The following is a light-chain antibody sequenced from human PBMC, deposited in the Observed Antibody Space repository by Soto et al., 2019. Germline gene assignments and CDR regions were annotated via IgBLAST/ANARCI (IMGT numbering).Light chain of an antibody. CDR3: QQRSNWPRLT. J-gene: IGKJ4*01. CDR2: AAS. V-gene: IGKV1-6*01. Sequence: RASQGIRNDLGWYQQKPGKAPKLLIYAASSLQSGVPSRFSGSASGTDFTLTISSLQPEDFATYYCQQRSNWPRLTFGGGTKVDIK. CDR1: QGIRND.